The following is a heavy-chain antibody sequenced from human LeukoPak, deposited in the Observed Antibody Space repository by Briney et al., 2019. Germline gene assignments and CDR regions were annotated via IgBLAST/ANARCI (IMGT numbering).Heavy chain of an antibody. CDR1: GFTFSSYS. J-gene: IGHJ6*02. V-gene: IGHV3-48*04. CDR3: ARDQASGSYTLYYGMDV. D-gene: IGHD1-26*01. Sequence: GGSLRLSCAASGFTFSSYSMNWVRQAPGKGLEWVSYISSSSSTIYYADSVKGRFTISRDNAKNSLYLQMNSLRAEDTAVYYCARDQASGSYTLYYGMDVWGQGTTVTVSS. CDR2: ISSSSSTI.